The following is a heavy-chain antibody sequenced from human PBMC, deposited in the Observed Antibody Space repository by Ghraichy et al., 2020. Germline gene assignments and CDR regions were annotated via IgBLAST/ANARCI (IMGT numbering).Heavy chain of an antibody. J-gene: IGHJ4*02. CDR2: IYSGGST. V-gene: IGHV3-53*01. Sequence: GGSPRLSCAASGFTVSSNYMSWVRQAPGKGLEWVSVIYSGGSTYYADSVKGRFTISRDNSKNTLYLQMNSLRAEDTAVYYCARRFYDFWSGYSDYFFDYWGQGTLVTVSS. CDR3: ARRFYDFWSGYSDYFFDY. D-gene: IGHD3-3*01. CDR1: GFTVSSNY.